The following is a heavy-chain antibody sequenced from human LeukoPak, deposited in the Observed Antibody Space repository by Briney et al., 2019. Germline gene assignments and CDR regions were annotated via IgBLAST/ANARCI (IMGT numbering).Heavy chain of an antibody. Sequence: GGSLRLSCAASGFTFSTYWMHWVRQAPGKGLMWVSRINIDGSSTNYADSVKGRFTISRDNAKNSLYLQMNSLRAEDTSLYYWAKDFRLGDRPDAFDIWGQGTMVTVSS. V-gene: IGHV3-74*01. J-gene: IGHJ3*02. CDR2: INIDGSST. CDR1: GFTFSTYW. CDR3: AKDFRLGDRPDAFDI. D-gene: IGHD3-16*01.